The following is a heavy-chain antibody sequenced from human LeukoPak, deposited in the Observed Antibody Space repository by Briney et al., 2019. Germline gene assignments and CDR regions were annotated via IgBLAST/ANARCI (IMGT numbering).Heavy chain of an antibody. CDR3: ARARGGATLDS. V-gene: IGHV4-31*03. J-gene: IGHJ4*02. CDR1: GGSVGSGGYY. Sequence: PSETLSLTCTVSGGSVGSGGYYWSWIRQHPGKGLEWIGDIYYSGSTYVNSSLESRVTISVDTSKNQFTLKLTSVTAADTAVYYCARARGGATLDSWGQGTLVIVSS. D-gene: IGHD1-26*01. CDR2: IYYSGST.